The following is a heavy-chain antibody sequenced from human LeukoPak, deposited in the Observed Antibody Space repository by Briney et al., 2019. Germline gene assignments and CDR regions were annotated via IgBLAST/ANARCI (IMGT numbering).Heavy chain of an antibody. J-gene: IGHJ6*03. V-gene: IGHV3-23*01. CDR1: GITLSNYG. Sequence: GGSLRLSCAVSGITLSNYGMSWVRQAPGKGLEWVAGISGSGGGTNYADAVKGRFTISRDNRKNTLHLQMNSLRAEDTAVYYCAKDKVRCSGGSCYVYNYYYYMDVWGKGTTVTVSS. CDR3: AKDKVRCSGGSCYVYNYYYYMDV. CDR2: ISGSGGGT. D-gene: IGHD2-15*01.